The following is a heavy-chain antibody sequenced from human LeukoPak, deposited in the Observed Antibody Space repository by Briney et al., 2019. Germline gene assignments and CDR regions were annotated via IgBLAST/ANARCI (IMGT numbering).Heavy chain of an antibody. J-gene: IGHJ5*02. V-gene: IGHV3-23*01. CDR2: ISGSGGST. D-gene: IGHD6-19*01. Sequence: GGSLRLSCAASGFTFSSYAMSWVRQAPGKGLEWVSAISGSGGSTYYADSLKGRFTISRDNSKNTLYLQMNSLRAEDTAVYYCAKDPDSSGLNWFDPWGQGTLVTVSS. CDR3: AKDPDSSGLNWFDP. CDR1: GFTFSSYA.